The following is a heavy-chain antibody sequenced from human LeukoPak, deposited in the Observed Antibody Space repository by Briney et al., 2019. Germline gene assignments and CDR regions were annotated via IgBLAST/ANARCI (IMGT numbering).Heavy chain of an antibody. CDR2: INAGNGNT. V-gene: IGHV1-3*01. CDR1: GCTFTSYA. Sequence: ASVKVSCKASGCTFTSYAMHWVRQAPGQRLEWMGWINAGNGNTKYSQKFQGRVTITRDTSASTAYMELSSLRSEDTAVYYCARAHPDYSDFDHWGQGTLVTVSS. CDR3: ARAHPDYSDFDH. D-gene: IGHD2-15*01. J-gene: IGHJ4*02.